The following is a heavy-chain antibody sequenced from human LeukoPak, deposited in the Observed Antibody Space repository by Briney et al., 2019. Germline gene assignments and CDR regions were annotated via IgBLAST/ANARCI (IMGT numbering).Heavy chain of an antibody. D-gene: IGHD6-13*01. V-gene: IGHV1-69*06. CDR3: ARGRQQLVRDAFDI. Sequence: ASVKVSCKASGGTFSSYAISWVRQAPGQGLEWMGGIIPIFGTANYAQKFQGRVTITADKSMSTAYMELSSLRSEDTAVYYCARGRQQLVRDAFDIWGQGTMVTVSS. CDR1: GGTFSSYA. CDR2: IIPIFGTA. J-gene: IGHJ3*02.